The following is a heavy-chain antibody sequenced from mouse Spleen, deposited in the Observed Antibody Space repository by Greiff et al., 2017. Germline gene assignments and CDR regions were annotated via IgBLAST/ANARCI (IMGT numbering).Heavy chain of an antibody. CDR1: GYTFTDYN. V-gene: IGHV1-18*01. J-gene: IGHJ3*01. Sequence: EVQLQQSGAELVKPGASVKIPCKASGYTFTDYNMDWVKQSHGKSLEWIGDINPNNGGTIYNQKFKGKATLTVDKSSSTAYMELRSLTSEDTAVYYCARGVYYGDYFAWFAYWGQGTLVTVSA. D-gene: IGHD2-13*01. CDR2: INPNNGGT. CDR3: ARGVYYGDYFAWFAY.